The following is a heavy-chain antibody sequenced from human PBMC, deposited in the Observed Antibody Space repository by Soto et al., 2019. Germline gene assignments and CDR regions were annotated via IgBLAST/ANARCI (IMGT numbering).Heavy chain of an antibody. J-gene: IGHJ5*02. Sequence: PSETLSLTCTVSGGSISSYYWSWIRQPPGKGLEWIGYIYYSGSTNYNPSLKSRVTISVDTSKNQFSLKLTSVTAADTAVYYCARDGQGGSHSYSWFDPWGQGTLVTVSS. CDR3: ARDGQGGSHSYSWFDP. V-gene: IGHV4-59*01. D-gene: IGHD1-26*01. CDR2: IYYSGST. CDR1: GGSISSYY.